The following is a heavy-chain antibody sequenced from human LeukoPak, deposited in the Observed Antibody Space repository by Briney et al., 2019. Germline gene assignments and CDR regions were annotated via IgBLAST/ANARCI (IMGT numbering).Heavy chain of an antibody. D-gene: IGHD2-15*01. V-gene: IGHV3-74*01. Sequence: GGSLRLSCAASGFTFSSYWMHWVRQAPGKGLVWVSRINSDGSSTSYADSVKGRFTISRDNAKNTLYLQMNSLRAEDTAVYYCARQSYCSGGSCYSGGDAFDIWGQGTMVTVSS. CDR1: GFTFSSYW. J-gene: IGHJ3*02. CDR3: ARQSYCSGGSCYSGGDAFDI. CDR2: INSDGSST.